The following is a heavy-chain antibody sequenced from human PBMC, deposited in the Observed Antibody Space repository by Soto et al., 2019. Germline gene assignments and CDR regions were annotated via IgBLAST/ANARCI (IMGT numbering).Heavy chain of an antibody. J-gene: IGHJ4*02. CDR1: GDSITNDRW. V-gene: IGHV4-4*02. CDR2: IYHSGRT. Sequence: QVQLQESGPGLVKPSGTLSLTCSVSGDSITNDRWWSWVRKSPGKGLEWIGEIYHSGRTNYNPSLKSRVIISVDKSKNNFSLTLSSVNAADTAVYYCTANGYYALDYWGQGSLVTVSS. D-gene: IGHD3-10*01. CDR3: TANGYYALDY.